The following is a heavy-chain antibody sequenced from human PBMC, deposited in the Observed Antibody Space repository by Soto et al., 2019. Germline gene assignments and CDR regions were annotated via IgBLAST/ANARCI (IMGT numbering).Heavy chain of an antibody. Sequence: GGSLRLSCAASGFTFSSYSMNWVRQAPGKGLEWVSSISSSSSYIYYADSVKGRFTISRDNAKNSLYLQMNSLRAEDTAVYYCARGIGDDYTPTPDELYWGQGTLVTVSS. V-gene: IGHV3-21*01. CDR2: ISSSSSYI. CDR1: GFTFSSYS. CDR3: ARGIGDDYTPTPDELY. D-gene: IGHD3-16*01. J-gene: IGHJ4*02.